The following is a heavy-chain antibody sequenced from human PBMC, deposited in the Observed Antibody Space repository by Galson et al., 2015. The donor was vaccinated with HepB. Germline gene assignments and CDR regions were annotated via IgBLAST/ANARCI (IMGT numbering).Heavy chain of an antibody. J-gene: IGHJ4*02. D-gene: IGHD2-21*02. Sequence: SLRLSCAASGFTFSTYGMHWVRQAPGKGLAWVALIWSDGTNKYYADSVKGRFTISRDNSKNTLFLEMNSLTTEDTAVYYCARGDCGGDCHITYWGQGTLVTVSS. CDR1: GFTFSTYG. V-gene: IGHV3-33*01. CDR2: IWSDGTNK. CDR3: ARGDCGGDCHITY.